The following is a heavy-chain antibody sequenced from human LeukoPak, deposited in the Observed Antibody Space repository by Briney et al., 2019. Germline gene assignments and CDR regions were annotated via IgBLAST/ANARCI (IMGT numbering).Heavy chain of an antibody. V-gene: IGHV1-2*06. J-gene: IGHJ4*02. CDR1: GYTFTGYY. Sequence: ASVKVSCKASGYTFTGYYMHWVRQAPGQGLEWMGRINPNSGGTNYAQKFQGRVTMTRDTSISTAYMELSRLRSDDTAVYYCASVSDYDRSGYRADYWGQGTLVTVSS. CDR3: ASVSDYDRSGYRADY. D-gene: IGHD3-22*01. CDR2: INPNSGGT.